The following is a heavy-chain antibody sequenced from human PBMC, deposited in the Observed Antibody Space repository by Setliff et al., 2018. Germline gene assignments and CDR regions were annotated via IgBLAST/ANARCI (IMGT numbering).Heavy chain of an antibody. D-gene: IGHD2-15*01. Sequence: GGSLRLSCAASGFTFSSHWMHWVRQGPGKGPVWVAVIWDDGVKKYHADSVKGRFTISRDNSKNTLYLQMNSLRPEDTAVYYCARTCSGSGCYAGLESWGQGTPVTVSS. V-gene: IGHV3-33*08. CDR3: ARTCSGSGCYAGLES. CDR1: GFTFSSHW. J-gene: IGHJ4*02. CDR2: IWDDGVKK.